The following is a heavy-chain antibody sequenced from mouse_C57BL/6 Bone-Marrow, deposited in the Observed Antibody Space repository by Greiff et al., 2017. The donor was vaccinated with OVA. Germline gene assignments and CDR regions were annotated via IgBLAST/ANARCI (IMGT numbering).Heavy chain of an antibody. CDR2: ISYDGSN. J-gene: IGHJ4*01. Sequence: EVQRVESGPGLVKPSQSLSLTCSVTGYSITSGYYWNWIRQFPGNKLEWMGYISYDGSNNYNPSLKNRISITRDTSKNQFFLKLNSVTTEDTATYYCASAYGNRLRFYAMDYWGQGTSVTVSS. CDR1: GYSITSGYY. D-gene: IGHD2-1*01. CDR3: ASAYGNRLRFYAMDY. V-gene: IGHV3-6*01.